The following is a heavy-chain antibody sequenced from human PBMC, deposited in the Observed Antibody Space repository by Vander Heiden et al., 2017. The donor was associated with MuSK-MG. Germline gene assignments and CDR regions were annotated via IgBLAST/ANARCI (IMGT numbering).Heavy chain of an antibody. V-gene: IGHV3-23*01. J-gene: IGHJ6*02. Sequence: PGGSLQLSCRASGFIFRDYAMNWVRQAPGKGLEWVSTIAATGTYYADSVKGRFTIYRDNSKSTLYMQMTSLRAEDTAVYYCAKGLTTVDVWGQGTTVTVSS. CDR3: AKGLTTVDV. CDR2: IAATGT. D-gene: IGHD1-1*01. CDR1: GFIFRDYA.